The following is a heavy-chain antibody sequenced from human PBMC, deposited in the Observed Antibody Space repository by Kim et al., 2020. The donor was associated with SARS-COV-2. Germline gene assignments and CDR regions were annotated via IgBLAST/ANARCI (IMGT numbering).Heavy chain of an antibody. Sequence: SVKGRFTISRDNSKNTLYLQMNSLRAEDTAVYYCARVDCSSTSCPTGFDPWGQGTLVTVSS. CDR3: ARVDCSSTSCPTGFDP. V-gene: IGHV3-30*01. D-gene: IGHD2-2*01. J-gene: IGHJ5*02.